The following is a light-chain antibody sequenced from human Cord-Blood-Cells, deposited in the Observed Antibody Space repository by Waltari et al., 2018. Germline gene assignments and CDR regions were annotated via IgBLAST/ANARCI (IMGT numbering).Light chain of an antibody. Sequence: QSALTQPASVSGSPGQSITISCTGTSSDVGSYNLVSWYQQHPGKAPNLMIYEGGKRPSGVSNRFSGYKSGNTASLTISGLQAEDEADYYCCSYAGSSTVFGGGTKLTVL. CDR1: SSDVGSYNL. V-gene: IGLV2-23*01. CDR2: EGG. CDR3: CSYAGSSTV. J-gene: IGLJ3*02.